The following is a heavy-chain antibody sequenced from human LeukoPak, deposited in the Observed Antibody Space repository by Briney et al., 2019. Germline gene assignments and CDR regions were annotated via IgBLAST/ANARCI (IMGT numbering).Heavy chain of an antibody. CDR3: AGDPGPRGREIFLGY. D-gene: IGHD3-3*01. J-gene: IGHJ4*02. V-gene: IGHV4-4*02. CDR2: IYHSGST. Sequence: SETLSLTCAVSGGSISSSNWWSWVRQPPGKGLEWIGEIYHSGSTNYNPSLKSRVTISVDKSKNQFSLKLSSVTAADTAVYYCAGDPGPRGREIFLGYWGQGTLVTVSS. CDR1: GGSISSSNW.